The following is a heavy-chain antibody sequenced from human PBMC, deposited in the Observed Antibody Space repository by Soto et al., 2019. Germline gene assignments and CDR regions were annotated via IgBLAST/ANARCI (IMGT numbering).Heavy chain of an antibody. CDR1: GGTFSSYA. V-gene: IGHV1-69*13. CDR3: ARVTTVTTGLAFDI. D-gene: IGHD4-17*01. J-gene: IGHJ3*02. Sequence: GASVKVSCKASGGTFSSYAISWVRQAPGQGLEWMGGIIPIFGTANYAQKFQGRVTITADESTSTAYMELSSLRSEDTAVYYCARVTTVTTGLAFDIWGQGTMVTVSS. CDR2: IIPIFGTA.